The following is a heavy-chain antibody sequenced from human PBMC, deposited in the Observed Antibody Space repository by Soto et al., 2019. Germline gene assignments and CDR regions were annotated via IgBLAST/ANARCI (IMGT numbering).Heavy chain of an antibody. Sequence: SETLSLTCAVSGGSISSGGYSWCWIRQPPGKGLEWIGYIYHSGSTYYNPSLKSRVTISVDTSKNQFSLKLSSVTAADTAVYYCARQNSWFLLIDYWGQGTLVTVSS. V-gene: IGHV4-30-2*03. CDR1: GGSISSGGYS. CDR3: ARQNSWFLLIDY. CDR2: IYHSGST. J-gene: IGHJ4*02. D-gene: IGHD1-26*01.